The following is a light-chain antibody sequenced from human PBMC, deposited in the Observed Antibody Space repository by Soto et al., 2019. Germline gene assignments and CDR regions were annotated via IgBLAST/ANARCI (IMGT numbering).Light chain of an antibody. Sequence: QSALTQPASVSGSPGQSITISCTGTSSEVGYNNYVSWYQHNPGKAPKVMICDVTNRPSGVSNRFAGSKSGNPASLTISGLQAEDEADYYCSSFTGSTYVFGTGTKLTVL. CDR3: SSFTGSTYV. J-gene: IGLJ1*01. CDR1: SSEVGYNNY. CDR2: DVT. V-gene: IGLV2-14*03.